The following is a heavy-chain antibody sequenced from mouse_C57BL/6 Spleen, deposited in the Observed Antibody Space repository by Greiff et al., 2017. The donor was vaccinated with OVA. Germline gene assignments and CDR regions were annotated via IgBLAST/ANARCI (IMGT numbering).Heavy chain of an antibody. CDR1: GYAFTNYL. J-gene: IGHJ3*01. V-gene: IGHV1-54*01. D-gene: IGHD2-2*01. CDR3: EREGGYDGFAY. CDR2: INPGSGGT. Sequence: QVQLQQSGAELVRPGTSVKVSCKASGYAFTNYLIEWVKQRPGQGLEWIGVINPGSGGTNYNEKFKGKATLTADKSSSTAYMQLSSLTSEDSAVEFCEREGGYDGFAYWGQWTLVTVSA.